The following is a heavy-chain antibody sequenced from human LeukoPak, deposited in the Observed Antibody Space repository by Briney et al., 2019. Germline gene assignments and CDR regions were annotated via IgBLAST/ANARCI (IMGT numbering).Heavy chain of an antibody. CDR1: GFTFSTYE. V-gene: IGHV3-48*03. CDR3: TNHALDY. CDR2: ITPSGSST. Sequence: PGGSLRLSCVASGFTFSTYERHWVRQAPGKGLEWLSYITPSGSSTYYADSVKGRFTISRDNAKSSLYLQMNSLRVEDTAVYYCTNHALDYWGQGTLVTVSS. D-gene: IGHD2-2*01. J-gene: IGHJ4*02.